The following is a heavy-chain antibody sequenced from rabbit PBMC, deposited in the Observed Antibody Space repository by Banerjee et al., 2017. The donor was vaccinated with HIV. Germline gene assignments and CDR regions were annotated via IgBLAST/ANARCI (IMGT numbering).Heavy chain of an antibody. J-gene: IGHJ4*01. D-gene: IGHD1-1*01. V-gene: IGHV1S40*01. CDR2: IDTSSNT. CDR1: GFSFSSSYY. CDR3: ARYVTSSGRGL. Sequence: QSLEESGGGLVQPEGSLTLTCTASGFSFSSSYYMHWVRQAPGKGLEWIACIDTSSNTWYASWAKGRFTISKTSSTTVTLQMTSLTAADTATYFCARYVTSSGRGLWGPGTLVTVS.